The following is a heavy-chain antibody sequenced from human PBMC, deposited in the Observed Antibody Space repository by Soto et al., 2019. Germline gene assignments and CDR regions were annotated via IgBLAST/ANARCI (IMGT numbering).Heavy chain of an antibody. V-gene: IGHV6-1*01. CDR2: TYYRSNGYN. CDR1: GDSVSSNSAA. D-gene: IGHD3-10*01. Sequence: PSQTLSLTCAISGDSVSSNSAAWNWIRQSPSRGLEWLGRTYYRSNGYNDYAVSVKSRITINPDTSKNQFSLQLNSVTPEDTAVYYCARDYYGSGSYYYSYYYMDVWGKGTTVTVSS. J-gene: IGHJ6*03. CDR3: ARDYYGSGSYYYSYYYMDV.